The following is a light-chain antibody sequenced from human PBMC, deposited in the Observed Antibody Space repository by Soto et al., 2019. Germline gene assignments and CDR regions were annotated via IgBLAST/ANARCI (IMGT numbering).Light chain of an antibody. V-gene: IGKV3-15*01. CDR1: ESVSIN. Sequence: VLTQSPATLSVSPGERATLSCRASESVSINLAWFQQKPGQAPRLLIYGASTRATGVPLRFSGSGSGTEFTLTISSLQSEDLAVYFWQQYNDWRTFGQGTKVQI. CDR3: QQYNDWRT. J-gene: IGKJ1*01. CDR2: GAS.